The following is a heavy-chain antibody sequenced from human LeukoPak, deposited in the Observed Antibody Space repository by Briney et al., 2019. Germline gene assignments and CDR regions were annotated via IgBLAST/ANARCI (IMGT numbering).Heavy chain of an antibody. V-gene: IGHV3-64*04. CDR3: TTGRSDILTGYPY. CDR1: GFTFSSYA. D-gene: IGHD3-9*01. J-gene: IGHJ4*02. Sequence: GGSLRLSCSASGFTFSSYAMHWVRQAPGKGLEYVSAISSNGGSTYYADSVKGRFTISRDNSKNTLYLQMNGLKSEDTAVYYCTTGRSDILTGYPYWGQGTLVTVSS. CDR2: ISSNGGST.